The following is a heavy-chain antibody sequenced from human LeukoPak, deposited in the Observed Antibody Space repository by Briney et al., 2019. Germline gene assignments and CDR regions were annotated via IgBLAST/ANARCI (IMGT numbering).Heavy chain of an antibody. Sequence: PGGSLRLSCVASGFIVSSNYMSWVRRAPGKGLEWVSSISISGGTTYYTDSVKGRFTISRENSKSTLYLQMNNLRADDTAVYYCANEIRPNDYWGQGTLVTVSS. J-gene: IGHJ4*02. D-gene: IGHD4-17*01. CDR3: ANEIRPNDY. CDR2: ISISGGTT. CDR1: GFIVSSNY. V-gene: IGHV3-23*01.